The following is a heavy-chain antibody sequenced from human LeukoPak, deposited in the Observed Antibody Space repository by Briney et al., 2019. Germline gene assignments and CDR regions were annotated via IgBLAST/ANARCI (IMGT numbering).Heavy chain of an antibody. CDR1: GYTFTSYG. V-gene: IGHV1-18*01. D-gene: IGHD3-22*01. CDR3: ARVRTYYYESSGYEDY. CDR2: ISAYNGNT. J-gene: IGHJ4*02. Sequence: GASVKVSCKASGYTFTSYGISWVRQAPGQGLEWMGCISAYNGNTNYAQKLQGRFTMTTDTSTSTAYMELSSLRSDDTAVYYCARVRTYYYESSGYEDYWGEGTLVSVSS.